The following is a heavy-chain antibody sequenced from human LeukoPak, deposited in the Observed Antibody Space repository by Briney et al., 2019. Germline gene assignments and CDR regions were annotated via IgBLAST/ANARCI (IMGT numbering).Heavy chain of an antibody. CDR1: VDSISGYY. D-gene: IGHD3-10*01. CDR3: ARKPYYYDSGSHFDY. V-gene: IGHV4-59*01. Sequence: SETLSLTCTVSVDSISGYYWSWIRQPPGKGLEWIGYMYYSGNTNYNPSLKSRLTTSLDTSKNQFSLKLSSVTAADTAVYYCARKPYYYDSGSHFDYWGQGSLVTVSS. J-gene: IGHJ4*02. CDR2: MYYSGNT.